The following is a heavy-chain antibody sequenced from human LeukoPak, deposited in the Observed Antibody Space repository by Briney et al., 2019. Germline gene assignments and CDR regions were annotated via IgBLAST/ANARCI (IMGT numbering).Heavy chain of an antibody. V-gene: IGHV3-23*01. J-gene: IGHJ4*02. CDR1: GFSFSIYA. Sequence: TGGSLRLSCAASGFSFSIYAVSWVRQAPGKGLEWVSAISGSGASTYYADSVKGRFAISRDNSKNTLYLQVNSLRDEDTAVYYCAIPSPYSSGWYGGSDHWGQGTLVTVSS. D-gene: IGHD6-19*01. CDR3: AIPSPYSSGWYGGSDH. CDR2: ISGSGAST.